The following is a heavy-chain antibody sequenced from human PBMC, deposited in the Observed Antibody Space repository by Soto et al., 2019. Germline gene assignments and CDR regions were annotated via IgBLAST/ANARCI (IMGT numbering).Heavy chain of an antibody. Sequence: EVQLVESGGGLVKPGGSLRLSCAASGFTFSSYSMNWVRQAPGKGLEWVSSISSSSSYIYYADSVKGRFTISRDNAKNSLYLQMNSLRAEDTAVYYCARVCSGGSCYSDSSGVLYAFDIWGQGTMVTVSS. V-gene: IGHV3-21*01. J-gene: IGHJ3*02. D-gene: IGHD2-15*01. CDR1: GFTFSSYS. CDR3: ARVCSGGSCYSDSSGVLYAFDI. CDR2: ISSSSSYI.